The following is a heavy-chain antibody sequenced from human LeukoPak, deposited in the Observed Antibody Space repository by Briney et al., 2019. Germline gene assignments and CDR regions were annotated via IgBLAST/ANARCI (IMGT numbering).Heavy chain of an antibody. V-gene: IGHV3-48*01. D-gene: IGHD1-26*01. CDR3: ARGGRYSGTWGSAFDI. Sequence: GRSLRLSCAASGFTFSSYCMSWVRQAPGKGLEWVSYISSSSNTIYYPDSVKGRFTISRDSDRNSLDLQMNSLTADDTAVYYCARGGRYSGTWGSAFDIWGQGTMVTVSS. CDR1: GFTFSSYC. J-gene: IGHJ3*02. CDR2: ISSSSNTI.